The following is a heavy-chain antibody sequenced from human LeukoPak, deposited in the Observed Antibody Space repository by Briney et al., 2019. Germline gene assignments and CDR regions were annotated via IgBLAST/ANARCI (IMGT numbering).Heavy chain of an antibody. CDR3: ARVVRYSSSIDAFDI. V-gene: IGHV1-18*04. J-gene: IGHJ3*02. CDR1: GYTFTGYY. CDR2: ISAYNGNT. Sequence: GASVKVSCKASGYTFTGYYTHWVRQAPGQGLEWMGWISAYNGNTNYAQKLQGRVTMTTDTSTSTAYMELRSLRSDDTAVYYCARVVRYSSSIDAFDIWGQGTMVTVSS. D-gene: IGHD6-6*01.